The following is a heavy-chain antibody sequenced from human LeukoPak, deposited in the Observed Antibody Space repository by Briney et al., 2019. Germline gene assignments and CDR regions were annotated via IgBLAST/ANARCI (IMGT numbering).Heavy chain of an antibody. CDR2: IYSSGST. V-gene: IGHV4-4*07. Sequence: SETLSLTCTVSGGSITSYYWSCIRQPAGKGLEWIGRIYSSGSTTYNPSLESRVTMSVDTSKNQFSLKLNAVTAADTAVYYCAKITRTWFDPWGQGTLVIVSS. J-gene: IGHJ5*02. CDR3: AKITRTWFDP. D-gene: IGHD1-20*01. CDR1: GGSITSYY.